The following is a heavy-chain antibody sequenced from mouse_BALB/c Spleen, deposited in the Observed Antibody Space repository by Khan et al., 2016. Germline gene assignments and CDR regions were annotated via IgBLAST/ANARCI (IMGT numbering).Heavy chain of an antibody. V-gene: IGHV9-2-1*01. J-gene: IGHJ2*01. CDR3: ARGANWDVDY. Sequence: QIQLVQSGPELKKPGETVKISCKASGYTFTDYSMHWVKQAPGKGLKWMGWINTETGEPTYADDFKGRFAFSLETSASTAYLQINNLKNEDTATXFCARGANWDVDYWGQGTTLTVSS. CDR2: INTETGEP. D-gene: IGHD4-1*01. CDR1: GYTFTDYS.